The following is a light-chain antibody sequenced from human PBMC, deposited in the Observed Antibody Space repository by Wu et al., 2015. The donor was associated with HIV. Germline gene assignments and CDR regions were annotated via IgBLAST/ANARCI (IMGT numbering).Light chain of an antibody. CDR1: QSISSGY. CDR3: QLYGTSPQVT. V-gene: IGKV3-20*01. CDR2: GAS. Sequence: EIVLTQSPGTLSLSPGERATLSCRVSQSISSGYLAWYQQKPGQAPRLLIYGASSRATGIPDRFSGSGSGTDFTLTISRLEPEDFAVYYCQLYGTSPQVTFGGGTKVEIK. J-gene: IGKJ4*01.